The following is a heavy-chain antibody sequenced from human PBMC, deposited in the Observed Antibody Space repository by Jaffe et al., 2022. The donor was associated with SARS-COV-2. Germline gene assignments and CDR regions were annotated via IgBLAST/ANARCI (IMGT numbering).Heavy chain of an antibody. CDR3: ARDWALQGRCSGGSCAIDY. D-gene: IGHD2-15*01. J-gene: IGHJ4*02. V-gene: IGHV1-69*01. CDR2: IIPIFGTA. Sequence: QVQLVQSGAEVKKPGSSVKVSCKASGGTFSSYAISWVRQAPGQGLEWMGGIIPIFGTANYAQKFQGRVTITADESTSTAYMELSSLRSEDTAVYYCARDWALQGRCSGGSCAIDYWGQGTLVTVSS. CDR1: GGTFSSYA.